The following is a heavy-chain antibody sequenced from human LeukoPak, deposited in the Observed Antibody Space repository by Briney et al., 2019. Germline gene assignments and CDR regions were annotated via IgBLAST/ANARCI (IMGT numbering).Heavy chain of an antibody. D-gene: IGHD3-16*02. CDR3: ARALSDYYYGMDV. CDR2: IIPIFGTA. V-gene: IGHV1-69*13. CDR1: GGTFSSYA. J-gene: IGHJ6*02. Sequence: SVKVSCKASGGTFSSYAISWVRQAPGQGLEWMGGIIPIFGTANYAQKFQGRVTITADESTSTAYMELSSQRSEDTAVYYCARALSDYYYGMDVWGQGTTVTVSS.